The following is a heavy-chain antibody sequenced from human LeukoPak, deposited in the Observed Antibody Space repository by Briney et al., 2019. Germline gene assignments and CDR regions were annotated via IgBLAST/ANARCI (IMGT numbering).Heavy chain of an antibody. CDR2: IVVGSGNT. CDR3: AASPGIEAFDI. CDR1: GFTFTSSA. V-gene: IGHV1-58*02. D-gene: IGHD3-10*01. J-gene: IGHJ3*02. Sequence: SVKVSCKDSGFTFTSSAMQWVRQARGQSLEWIGWIVVGSGNTNYARTFQERVTITRDMSTSTAYMELSSLRSEDTAVYYCAASPGIEAFDIWGQGTMVTVSS.